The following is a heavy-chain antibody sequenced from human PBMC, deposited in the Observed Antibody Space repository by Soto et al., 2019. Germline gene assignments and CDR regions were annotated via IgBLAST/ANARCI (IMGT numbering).Heavy chain of an antibody. D-gene: IGHD3-3*01. CDR3: ARAYDFWNGYYSAQYYFDF. CDR2: ISYSGST. V-gene: IGHV4-30-4*01. Sequence: SETLSLTCTVSGGSINSDHYYWSWLRQPPGKGLEWLGYISYSGSTYYNPSLKSRIVISVDTSKNQFSLKLISVTAADTAVYYCARAYDFWNGYYSAQYYFDFWGQGTLVTVSS. CDR1: GGSINSDHYY. J-gene: IGHJ4*02.